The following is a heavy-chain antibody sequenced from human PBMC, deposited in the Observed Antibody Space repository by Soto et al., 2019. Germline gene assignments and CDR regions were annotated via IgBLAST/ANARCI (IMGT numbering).Heavy chain of an antibody. CDR3: ARSPTPMSGAAFDY. V-gene: IGHV6-1*01. D-gene: IGHD2-8*02. Sequence: SQTLSLTCAISGDNVSSNNAAWHWFRQSPSRGLEWLGRTYYRSKWYNDYAVSVKSRITINSDTSKNQFSLQLNSVTPDDTAVYFCARSPTPMSGAAFDYWGQGALVTVSS. J-gene: IGHJ4*02. CDR2: TYYRSKWYN. CDR1: GDNVSSNNAA.